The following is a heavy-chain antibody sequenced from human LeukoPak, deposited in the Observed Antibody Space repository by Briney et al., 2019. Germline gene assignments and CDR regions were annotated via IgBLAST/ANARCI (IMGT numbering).Heavy chain of an antibody. Sequence: ASETLSLTCAVSGGSVSSSDWWTWVRQPPGKGLEWIGEIDHSGSTNYNPSLKSRVTISVDTSKNQFSLKLSSVTAADTAVYYCAGARKYYYGSGSIKNPHFDYWGQGTLVTVSS. V-gene: IGHV4-4*02. CDR2: IDHSGST. CDR1: GGSVSSSDW. J-gene: IGHJ4*02. D-gene: IGHD3-10*01. CDR3: AGARKYYYGSGSIKNPHFDY.